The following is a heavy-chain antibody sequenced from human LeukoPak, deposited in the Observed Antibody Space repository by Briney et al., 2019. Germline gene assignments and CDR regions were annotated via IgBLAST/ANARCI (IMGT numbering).Heavy chain of an antibody. D-gene: IGHD1-26*01. CDR2: IDTDGSSI. J-gene: IGHJ3*02. CDR3: ARALVDSYGRDI. CDR1: GFTFSTHW. Sequence: GGSLRLSCAASGFTFSTHWMHWVRQAPGKGLVWVSRIDTDGSSITYADSVKGRFTIPRDNAKNTLYLQMNSLRAEDTAVYYCARALVDSYGRDIWGQGTMVTVSS. V-gene: IGHV3-74*01.